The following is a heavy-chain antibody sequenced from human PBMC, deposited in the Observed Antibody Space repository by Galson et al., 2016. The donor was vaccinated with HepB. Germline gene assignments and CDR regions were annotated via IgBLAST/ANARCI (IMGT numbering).Heavy chain of an antibody. CDR1: GFPFGDYV. V-gene: IGHV3-49*03. D-gene: IGHD1-14*01. CDR2: IGSKAYGGTT. CDR3: SREPAPPRPSSKWSFAHFDY. Sequence: SLRLSCAASGFPFGDYVMSWFRQAPGKGLEWVGFIGSKAYGGTTEYAASVKGRFTISRDDSKSIAYLQMNSLKTEDTAVYYCSREPAPPRPSSKWSFAHFDYWGQGTLVSVSS. J-gene: IGHJ4*02.